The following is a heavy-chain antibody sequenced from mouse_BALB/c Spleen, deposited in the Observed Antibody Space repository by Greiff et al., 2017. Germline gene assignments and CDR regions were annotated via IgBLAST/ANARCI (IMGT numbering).Heavy chain of an antibody. J-gene: IGHJ4*01. CDR3: ARWYYGSSPYAMDY. CDR1: GYTFTSYW. V-gene: IGHV1-87*01. CDR2: IYPGDGDT. D-gene: IGHD1-1*01. Sequence: QVQLKQSGAELARPGASVKLSCKASGYTFTSYWMQWVKQRPGKGLEWIGAIYPGDGDTRYTQKFKGKATLTADKSSSTAYMQLSSMASEDSAVYYCARWYYGSSPYAMDYWGQGTSVTVSS.